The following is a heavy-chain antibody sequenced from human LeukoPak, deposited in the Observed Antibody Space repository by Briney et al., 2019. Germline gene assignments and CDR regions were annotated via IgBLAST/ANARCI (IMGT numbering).Heavy chain of an antibody. D-gene: IGHD6-19*01. CDR3: AREGQWLPDWFDP. CDR1: GGSISGYY. Sequence: SESLSLTCTVSGGSISGYYWSWIRQPPGQGLEWIGYIHYSGSTNYNPSLKGRVTISLDMSKNQFSLKLNSMTAADTAVYYCAREGQWLPDWFDPWGQGTLVTVSS. CDR2: IHYSGST. V-gene: IGHV4-59*01. J-gene: IGHJ5*02.